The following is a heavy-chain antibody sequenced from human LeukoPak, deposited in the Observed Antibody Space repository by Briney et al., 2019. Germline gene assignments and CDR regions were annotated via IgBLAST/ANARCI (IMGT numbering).Heavy chain of an antibody. CDR1: GYTFTGYY. V-gene: IGHV1-2*02. D-gene: IGHD4-17*01. J-gene: IGHJ6*03. CDR3: AREGLRGLTYYYYYMDV. Sequence: GASVKVSCKASGYTFTGYYMHWVRQAPGQGLEWMGWINPNSGGTNYAQKFQGRVTMTRDTSISTAYMELSRLRSDDTAVYYCAREGLRGLTYYYYYMDVWGKGTTVTVSS. CDR2: INPNSGGT.